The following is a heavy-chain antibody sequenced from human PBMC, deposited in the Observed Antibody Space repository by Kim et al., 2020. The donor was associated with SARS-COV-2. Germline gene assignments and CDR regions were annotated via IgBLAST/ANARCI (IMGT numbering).Heavy chain of an antibody. J-gene: IGHJ4*02. Sequence: ASVKVSCKASGYTLTSYYIHWVRQATGQGLEWMGWINPNSDVTNYAQTFQGRVTMTRDTSISTAYMELSRLRSGDTAVYYCARGERGECCSSASCFDFDYWGQGTLVTVSS. CDR2: INPNSDVT. V-gene: IGHV1-2*02. D-gene: IGHD2-2*01. CDR1: GYTLTSYY. CDR3: ARGERGECCSSASCFDFDY.